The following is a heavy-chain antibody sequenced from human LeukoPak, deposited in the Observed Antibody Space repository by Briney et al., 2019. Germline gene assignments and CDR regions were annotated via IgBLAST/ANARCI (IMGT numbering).Heavy chain of an antibody. D-gene: IGHD6-19*01. Sequence: SETLSLTCTVSGGSINTYYWNWIRQPPGKGLEWIGYIYDSGSTNHNPSLKSRVTISVDTSKNQFSLKLSSVTTADTAVYYCVRGNGWYAYWGQGTLVTVSS. J-gene: IGHJ4*02. CDR1: GGSINTYY. V-gene: IGHV4-59*01. CDR2: IYDSGST. CDR3: VRGNGWYAY.